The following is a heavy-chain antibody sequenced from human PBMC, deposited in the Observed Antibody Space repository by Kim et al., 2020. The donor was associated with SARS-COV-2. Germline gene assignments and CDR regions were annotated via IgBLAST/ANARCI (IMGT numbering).Heavy chain of an antibody. CDR2: SSSSNNI. J-gene: IGHJ3*01. V-gene: IGHV3-21*01. Sequence: GGSLRLSCAASGFTFSSYGMNWVRQAPGEGLEWVSGSSSSNNIYYADSVRGRFTISRDNAQNSLYLQMNSLRAEDTAVYYCATGAPHAFDFWGQGTMVTVSS. CDR1: GFTFSSYG. CDR3: ATGAPHAFDF. D-gene: IGHD3-10*01.